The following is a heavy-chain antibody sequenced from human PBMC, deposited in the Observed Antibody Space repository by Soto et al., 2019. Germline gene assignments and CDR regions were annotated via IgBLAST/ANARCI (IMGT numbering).Heavy chain of an antibody. CDR3: AKDPGGVQLWDFFDY. V-gene: IGHV3-30*18. Sequence: GGSLRLSCAASAFSFSTCGMHCFRQAPGKGLEWVAVISYDDVNKFYADSVKGRFTISRDNSKNMLYLQMNSLRTEDTAVYYCAKDPGGVQLWDFFDYWGQGTLVTVSS. D-gene: IGHD5-18*01. CDR2: ISYDDVNK. CDR1: AFSFSTCG. J-gene: IGHJ4*02.